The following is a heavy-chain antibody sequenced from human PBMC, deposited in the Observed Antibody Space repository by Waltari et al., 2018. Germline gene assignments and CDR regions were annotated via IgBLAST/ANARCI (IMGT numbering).Heavy chain of an antibody. D-gene: IGHD1-26*01. CDR2: IKHDGSEK. Sequence: EVQLVASGGGLVQPGGSLRLSCSACGFTFSSDWMTWVRQAPGKGLEWVANIKHDGSEKYYVDSVKGRFTISRDNAKNSQFLQMNSLRAEDTAVYYCAREGGNYGYWGQGTLVTVSS. J-gene: IGHJ4*02. CDR3: AREGGNYGY. V-gene: IGHV3-7*04. CDR1: GFTFSSDW.